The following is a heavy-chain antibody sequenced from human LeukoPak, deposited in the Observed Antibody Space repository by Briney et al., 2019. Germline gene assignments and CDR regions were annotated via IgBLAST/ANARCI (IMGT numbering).Heavy chain of an antibody. CDR3: ARGRDILTGYPPGAFDI. CDR1: GGSISSGGYY. D-gene: IGHD3-9*01. J-gene: IGHJ3*02. Sequence: SQTLSPTCTVSGGSISSGGYYWSWIRQHPGKGLEWIGYIYYSGSTYYNPSLKSRVTISVDTSKNQFSLKLSSVTAADTAVYYCARGRDILTGYPPGAFDIWGQGTMVTVSS. V-gene: IGHV4-31*03. CDR2: IYYSGST.